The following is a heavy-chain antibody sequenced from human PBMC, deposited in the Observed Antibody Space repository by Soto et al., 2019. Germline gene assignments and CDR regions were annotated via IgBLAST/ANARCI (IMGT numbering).Heavy chain of an antibody. J-gene: IGHJ6*02. CDR2: ISYDETNE. CDR1: GFTFGSHE. D-gene: IGHD2-21*01. Sequence: QVQLVESGGGLVQPGGSLRLTCVASGFTFGSHEMHWVRQAPGKGLEWVAVISYDETNEYYVDSVKGRFTISRDNSKSTLYLQMNRLRPEDTAVYKCAKDLRTTISDYGMDVWGQGTTVTVSS. V-gene: IGHV3-30*18. CDR3: AKDLRTTISDYGMDV.